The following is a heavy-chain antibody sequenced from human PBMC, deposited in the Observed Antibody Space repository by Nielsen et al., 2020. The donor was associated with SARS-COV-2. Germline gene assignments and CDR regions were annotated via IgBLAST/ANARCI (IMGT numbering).Heavy chain of an antibody. V-gene: IGHV4-61*01. D-gene: IGHD3-3*01. CDR2: IYYSGST. CDR3: ARERVGGITIFGVVTRYGMDV. J-gene: IGHJ6*02. CDR1: GGSVSSGTYY. Sequence: GSLRLSCTVSGGSVSSGTYYWTWIRQPPGKGLEWIVYIYYSGSTNYNPSLKSRVTISVDTSKNQFSLKLSSVTAADTALYYCARERVGGITIFGVVTRYGMDVWGQGTTVTVSS.